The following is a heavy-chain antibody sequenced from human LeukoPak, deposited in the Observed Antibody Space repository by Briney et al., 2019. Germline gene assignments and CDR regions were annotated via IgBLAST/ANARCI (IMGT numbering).Heavy chain of an antibody. V-gene: IGHV3-30*18. J-gene: IGHJ6*02. CDR1: GFTFSSYG. CDR3: AKDFEYGMDV. Sequence: GGSLRLSCAASGFTFSSYGMHWVRRAPGKGLEWVAVISYDGSNKYYADSVKGRFTISRDNSKNTLYLQMNSLRAEDTAVYYCAKDFEYGMDVWGQGTTVTVSS. CDR2: ISYDGSNK.